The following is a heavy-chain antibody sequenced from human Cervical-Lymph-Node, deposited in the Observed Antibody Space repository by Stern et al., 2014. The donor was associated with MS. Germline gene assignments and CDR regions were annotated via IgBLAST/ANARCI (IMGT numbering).Heavy chain of an antibody. J-gene: IGHJ6*02. V-gene: IGHV2-5*02. Sequence: QVTLKESGPTLVKPTQTLTLTCTFSGFSLSTSGVGVGWIRQPPGKALEWLALIYWDDDNHYSPSLKSRLTITKDTSKKQVVLTMTNMDPVDTATYYCAHSVINYYYYGMDVWGQGTTVTVSS. CDR2: IYWDDDN. D-gene: IGHD2-21*01. CDR1: GFSLSTSGVG. CDR3: AHSVINYYYYGMDV.